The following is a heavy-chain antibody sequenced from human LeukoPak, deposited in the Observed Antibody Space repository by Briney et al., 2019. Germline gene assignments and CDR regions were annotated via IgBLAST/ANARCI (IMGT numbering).Heavy chain of an antibody. D-gene: IGHD6-13*01. CDR3: ARAYAAAGTYYFDY. Sequence: SETLSLTCTVSGGSISSYYWGWIRQPPGKGLEWIGYIYYSGSTNYNPSLKSRVTISVDTSKNQFSLKLSSVTAADTAVYYCARAYAAAGTYYFDYWGQGTLVTVSS. J-gene: IGHJ4*02. V-gene: IGHV4-59*01. CDR2: IYYSGST. CDR1: GGSISSYY.